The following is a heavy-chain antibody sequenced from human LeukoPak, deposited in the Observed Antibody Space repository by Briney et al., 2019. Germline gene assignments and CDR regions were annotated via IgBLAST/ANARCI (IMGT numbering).Heavy chain of an antibody. CDR3: SRGSDYHAFDI. CDR1: GFTFSNYW. CDR2: INSDGSKT. D-gene: IGHD4-17*01. Sequence: GGSLRLSCAASGFTFSNYWMHWVRQAPGKGLVWVSRINSDGSKTIYADSVKGRFTFSRDNTKNTLYLQMNSLRDEDTAVYYCSRGSDYHAFDIWGQGTVVTVSS. V-gene: IGHV3-74*01. J-gene: IGHJ3*02.